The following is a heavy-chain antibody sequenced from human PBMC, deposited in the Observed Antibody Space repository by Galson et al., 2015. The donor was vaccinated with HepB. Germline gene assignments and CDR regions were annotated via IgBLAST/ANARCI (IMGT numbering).Heavy chain of an antibody. J-gene: IGHJ3*02. V-gene: IGHV2-70*11. Sequence: PALVNPTQTLTLPCTFSGFSLSTSGMCVSWIRQPPGKALEWLARIDWDDDKYYSTPLKTRLTISKDTSKNQVVLTMTNMDPVDTATYYCARTITMVRGVILGPQDAFDIWGQGTMVTVSS. CDR2: IDWDDDK. CDR1: GFSLSTSGMC. CDR3: ARTITMVRGVILGPQDAFDI. D-gene: IGHD3-10*01.